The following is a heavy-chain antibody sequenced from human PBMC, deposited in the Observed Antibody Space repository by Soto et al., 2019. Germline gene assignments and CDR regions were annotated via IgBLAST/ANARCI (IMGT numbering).Heavy chain of an antibody. CDR1: GYMFTDYY. Sequence: VQLGQSGAEVEKPGASVKVYCNASGYMFTDYYIHWVRHGPGPGRAWMGIIKHNGGTTTYAQNFQVRVTVTGDTCTNTVYMELSSLTSEDTAIYYCVIGPYSSCSLYYLDYLGQGTLLTVS. D-gene: IGHD1-26*01. J-gene: IGHJ4*02. V-gene: IGHV1-46*01. CDR3: VIGPYSSCSLYYLDY. CDR2: IKHNGGTT.